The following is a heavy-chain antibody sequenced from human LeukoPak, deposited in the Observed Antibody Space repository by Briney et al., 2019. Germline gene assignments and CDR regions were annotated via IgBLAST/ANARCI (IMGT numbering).Heavy chain of an antibody. CDR1: GGSISSYY. J-gene: IGHJ4*02. V-gene: IGHV4-59*01. CDR2: IYYSGST. Sequence: SETLSLTCTVSGGSISSYYWSRIRQPPGKGLEWIGYIYYSGSTNYNPSLKSRVTISVDTSKNQFSLRLSSVTAADTAVYYCARESSGWYLNWGQGTLVTVSS. D-gene: IGHD6-19*01. CDR3: ARESSGWYLN.